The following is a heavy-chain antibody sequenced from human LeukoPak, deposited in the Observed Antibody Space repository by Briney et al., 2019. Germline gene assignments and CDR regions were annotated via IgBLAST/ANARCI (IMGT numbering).Heavy chain of an antibody. V-gene: IGHV1-18*01. CDR3: ARVKSPQPVAGTQNFDY. Sequence: ASVKVSCKASGYTFTSYGISWVRQAPGQGLEWMGWISAYNGITNYAQKLQGRVTMTTDTSTSTAYMELRSLRSDDTAVYYCARVKSPQPVAGTQNFDYWGQGTLVTVSS. D-gene: IGHD6-19*01. J-gene: IGHJ4*02. CDR1: GYTFTSYG. CDR2: ISAYNGIT.